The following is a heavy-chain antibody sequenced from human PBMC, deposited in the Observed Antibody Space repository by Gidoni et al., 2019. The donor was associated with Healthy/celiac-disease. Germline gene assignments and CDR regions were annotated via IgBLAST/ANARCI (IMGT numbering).Heavy chain of an antibody. CDR1: GFTFTSSA. D-gene: IGHD3-22*01. J-gene: IGHJ6*02. CDR3: AASDSSGPIYYYYGMDV. V-gene: IGHV1-58*01. CDR2: IVVGSGNT. Sequence: QMQLVQSGPEVKKPGTSVKVSCTASGFTFTSSAVQWVRQARGQRLAWIGWIVVGSGNTKYAQKFQERVTITRDMSTSTAYMELSSLRSEDTAVYYCAASDSSGPIYYYYGMDVWGQGTTVTVSS.